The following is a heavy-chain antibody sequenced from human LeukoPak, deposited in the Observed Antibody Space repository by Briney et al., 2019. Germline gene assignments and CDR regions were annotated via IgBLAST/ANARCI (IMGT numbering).Heavy chain of an antibody. J-gene: IGHJ6*03. CDR3: ARARAIRFGYPNYYYYYSMDV. Sequence: PSETLSLTCTVSGGSISSSSYYWGWIRQPPGKGLEWIGSIYYSGSTYYNPSLKSRVTISVDTSKNHFSLKLNSVTAADTAIYYCARARAIRFGYPNYYYYYSMDVWGKGTAVTVSS. CDR1: GGSISSSSYY. CDR2: IYYSGST. V-gene: IGHV4-39*02. D-gene: IGHD3-10*01.